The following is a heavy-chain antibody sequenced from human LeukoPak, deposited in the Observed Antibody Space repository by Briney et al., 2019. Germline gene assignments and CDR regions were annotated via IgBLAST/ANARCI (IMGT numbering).Heavy chain of an antibody. V-gene: IGHV3-23*01. J-gene: IGHJ4*02. CDR1: GFTFSSYW. D-gene: IGHD5-18*01. CDR3: ATRGYSYGADY. Sequence: GGSLRLSCAASGFTFSSYWMHWVRQAPGKGLEWVSAISGSGGSTYYADSVKGRFTISRDNSKNTLYLQMNSLRAEDTAVYYCATRGYSYGADYWGQGTLVTVSS. CDR2: ISGSGGST.